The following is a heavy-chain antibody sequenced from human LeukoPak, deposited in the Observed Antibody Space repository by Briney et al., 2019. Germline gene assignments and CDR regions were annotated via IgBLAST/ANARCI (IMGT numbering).Heavy chain of an antibody. CDR1: GFTFSSYW. Sequence: GGSLRLSCAASGFTFSSYWMSWVRQAPGKGPEWVASIKQDGSEKYVDSVKGRFTIFRDNAKNSLYLQMNSLRAEDTALYYCARAPGEGWFDPWGQGTLVTVSS. J-gene: IGHJ5*02. CDR2: IKQDGSEK. D-gene: IGHD4-17*01. V-gene: IGHV3-7*01. CDR3: ARAPGEGWFDP.